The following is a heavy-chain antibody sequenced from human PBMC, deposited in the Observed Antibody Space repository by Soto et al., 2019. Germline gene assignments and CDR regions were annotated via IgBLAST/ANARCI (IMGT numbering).Heavy chain of an antibody. V-gene: IGHV1-69*02. CDR3: ARGGPNRGYDSLLDGDYYYGMDV. CDR2: IIPILGIA. CDR1: GGTFSSYT. J-gene: IGHJ6*02. D-gene: IGHD5-12*01. Sequence: QVQLVQSGAEVKKPGSSVKVSCKASGGTFSSYTISWVRQAPGQGLEWMGRIIPILGIANYAQKFQGRVTTTADKSTSTAYMELRSLRAEDTAVYYCARGGPNRGYDSLLDGDYYYGMDVWGQGTTVTVSS.